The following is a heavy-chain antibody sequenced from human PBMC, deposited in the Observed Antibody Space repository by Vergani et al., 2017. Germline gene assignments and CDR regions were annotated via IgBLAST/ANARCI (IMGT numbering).Heavy chain of an antibody. CDR2: IWYDGSNK. Sequence: VQLVESGGGLVQPGGSLRLSCAASGFTFSSYGMHWVRQAPGKGLEWVAVIWYDGSNKYYADSVKGRFTISRDNSKNTLYLQMNSLRAEDTAVYYCARDEAIFGVVTPGYWGQGTLVTVSS. D-gene: IGHD3-3*01. CDR1: GFTFSSYG. V-gene: IGHV3-33*01. CDR3: ARDEAIFGVVTPGY. J-gene: IGHJ4*02.